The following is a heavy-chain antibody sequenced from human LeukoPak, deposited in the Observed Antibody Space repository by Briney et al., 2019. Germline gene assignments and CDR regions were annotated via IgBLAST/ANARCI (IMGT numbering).Heavy chain of an antibody. D-gene: IGHD1-26*01. J-gene: IGHJ4*02. Sequence: GGSVKVSCKASGYTFTGYYMHSVRQAAGQRLEWMGWINRNSGSTNYAQKFQGRVTMTRDTSSRTAYMELSRLRSDDTAVYYCARVLGELLSRPFDFGGQGTLVPVSS. CDR1: GYTFTGYY. CDR2: INRNSGST. V-gene: IGHV1-2*02. CDR3: ARVLGELLSRPFDF.